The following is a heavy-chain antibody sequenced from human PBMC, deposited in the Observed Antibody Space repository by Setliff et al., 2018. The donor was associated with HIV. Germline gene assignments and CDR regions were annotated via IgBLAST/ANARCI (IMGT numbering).Heavy chain of an antibody. CDR2: IITIFGTP. D-gene: IGHD5-18*01. CDR3: ARRGSYSYGRRVYYYMDV. J-gene: IGHJ6*03. CDR1: GGTFSTYV. V-gene: IGHV1-69*01. Sequence: KVSCKTSGGTFSTYVISWVRQAPGQGLEWMGGIITIFGTPNYAQKFQDRVTITADESTTTVYMELSSLRSEDTAVYYCARRGSYSYGRRVYYYMDVWGKGTTVTVSS.